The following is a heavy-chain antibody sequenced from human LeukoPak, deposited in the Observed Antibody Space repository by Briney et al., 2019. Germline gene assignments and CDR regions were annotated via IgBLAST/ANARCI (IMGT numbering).Heavy chain of an antibody. D-gene: IGHD3-10*01. Sequence: GESLKISCKGSGYSFTSYWIGWVRQMPGKGLEWMGIIYPGDSDNRYSPSFQGQVTISADKSISTAYLQWSSLKASDTAMYYCARRNYYYGSGSPDRNWFDPWGQGTLVTVSS. CDR2: IYPGDSDN. CDR3: ARRNYYYGSGSPDRNWFDP. J-gene: IGHJ5*02. V-gene: IGHV5-51*01. CDR1: GYSFTSYW.